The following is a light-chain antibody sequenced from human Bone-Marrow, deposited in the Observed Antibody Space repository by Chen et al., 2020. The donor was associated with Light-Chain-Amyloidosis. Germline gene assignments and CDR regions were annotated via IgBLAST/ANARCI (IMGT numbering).Light chain of an antibody. CDR1: KLGDKY. CDR2: QDS. V-gene: IGLV3-1*01. Sequence: SYELTQPPSVSVSPGQTASITCSGDKLGDKYACWYQQKPGQSPVLVIYQDSKRPSGIPERFSGSNSGNTDTLTISGTQAMDEADYYCQAWDSSTAGVVFGGGTKLTVL. J-gene: IGLJ2*01. CDR3: QAWDSSTAGVV.